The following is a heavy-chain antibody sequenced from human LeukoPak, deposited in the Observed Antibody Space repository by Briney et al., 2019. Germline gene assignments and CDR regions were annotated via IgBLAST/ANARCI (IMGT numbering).Heavy chain of an antibody. J-gene: IGHJ4*02. V-gene: IGHV3-23*01. CDR2: IYGSGVST. CDR3: ASRDPCSGGTCYGLAY. CDR1: GFTFSNYA. Sequence: GGSLRLSCAASGFTFSNYAMTWVRQAPGKGLEWVSVIYGSGVSTCYADSVKGRFTISRDNSKNTLYLQLNSLRAEDTAVYYCASRDPCSGGTCYGLAYWGQGTLVTVSS. D-gene: IGHD2-15*01.